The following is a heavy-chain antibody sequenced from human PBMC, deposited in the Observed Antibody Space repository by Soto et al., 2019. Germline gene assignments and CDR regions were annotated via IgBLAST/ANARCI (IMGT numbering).Heavy chain of an antibody. CDR3: AREGLMVTLDY. CDR2: IWYDGSNK. V-gene: IGHV3-33*01. Sequence: QVQLVESGGGVVQPGRSLRLSCAASGFTFSSYGMHWVRQAPGKGLEWVAVIWYDGSNKYYADSVKGRFTISRDNSKNTLYLQMISLRAEDTAVYYCAREGLMVTLDYWGQGTLVTVSS. CDR1: GFTFSSYG. D-gene: IGHD2-21*02. J-gene: IGHJ4*02.